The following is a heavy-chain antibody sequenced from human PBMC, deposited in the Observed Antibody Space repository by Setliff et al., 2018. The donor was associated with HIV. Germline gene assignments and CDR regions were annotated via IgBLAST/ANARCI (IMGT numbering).Heavy chain of an antibody. J-gene: IGHJ5*02. CDR3: ARQLSNSLDL. D-gene: IGHD7-27*01. Sequence: ASVKVSCKASEYTFTDYFIHWVRQAPGQGLEWMGWISPYNGNTKIPQRFRGRVNMTTDTSMHTAYLEFAGRRSDDTAVYYCARQLSNSLDLWGQGTQVTVSS. V-gene: IGHV1-2*02. CDR2: ISPYNGNT. CDR1: EYTFTDYF.